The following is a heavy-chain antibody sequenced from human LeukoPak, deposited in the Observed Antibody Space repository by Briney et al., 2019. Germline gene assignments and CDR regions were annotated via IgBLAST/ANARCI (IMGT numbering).Heavy chain of an antibody. J-gene: IGHJ6*02. V-gene: IGHV4-59*08. Sequence: PSETLSLTCAVYGGSFSGYYWSWIRQPPGKGLEWIGYIYYSGSTNYNPSLKSRVTISVDTSKNQFSLKLSSVTAADTAVYYCARSASITIFGVVIPSGMDVWGQGTTVTVSS. D-gene: IGHD3-3*01. CDR1: GGSFSGYY. CDR3: ARSASITIFGVVIPSGMDV. CDR2: IYYSGST.